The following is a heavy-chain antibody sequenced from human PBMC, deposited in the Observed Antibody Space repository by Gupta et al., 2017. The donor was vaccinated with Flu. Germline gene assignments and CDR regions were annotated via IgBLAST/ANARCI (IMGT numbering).Heavy chain of an antibody. D-gene: IGHD2-15*01. CDR2: IRFDGTAT. Sequence: SGHFMHWVRQGPGQGLVWVARIRFDGTATSYADSVKGRFTISRDNAKNTVYLQMNSLSPEDTALYYCVREVVNNRLDPWGQGTLVTVAS. V-gene: IGHV3-74*01. J-gene: IGHJ5*02. CDR3: VREVVNNRLDP. CDR1: SGHF.